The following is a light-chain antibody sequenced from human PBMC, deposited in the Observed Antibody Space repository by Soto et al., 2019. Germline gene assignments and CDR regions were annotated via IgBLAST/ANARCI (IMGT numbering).Light chain of an antibody. CDR2: GES. J-gene: IGKJ5*01. CDR1: QSISSSF. Sequence: EIVLTQSPGILSLSPGERASLSCGASQSISSSFLAWYQQKPGQAPRLLIYGESSRATGIPDRFSGTGSETDFTLTISRLEPFDFAVYYCQQYEKSPITVGQGTPAEMK. V-gene: IGKV3-20*01. CDR3: QQYEKSPIT.